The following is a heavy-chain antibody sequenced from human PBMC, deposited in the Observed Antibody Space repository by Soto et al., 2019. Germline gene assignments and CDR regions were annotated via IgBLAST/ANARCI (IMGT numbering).Heavy chain of an antibody. V-gene: IGHV1-3*04. Sequence: ASVQVSCKASGYTFTYYPIHWVRQATGQRLEWMGWINIGNGNTEYSQKFQGRVTITIDTSASTAYMELSSLRFEDTAVYYCAREPLCGGRCYLNYFDPWGQGTLVTVSS. CDR3: AREPLCGGRCYLNYFDP. CDR2: INIGNGNT. J-gene: IGHJ5*02. CDR1: GYTFTYYP. D-gene: IGHD2-15*01.